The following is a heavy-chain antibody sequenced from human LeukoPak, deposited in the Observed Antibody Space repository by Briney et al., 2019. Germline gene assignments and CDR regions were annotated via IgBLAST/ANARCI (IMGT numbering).Heavy chain of an antibody. CDR1: GFTFSSYA. J-gene: IGHJ4*02. V-gene: IGHV3-23*01. Sequence: PGASLRLSCAASGFTFSSYAMSWVRQAPGKGPEWVSAISSSGGSTYYADSVKGRFTISRDNSKNTLYLQMNSLRAEDTAVYYCAKDLGYPGYFDYWGQGTLVTVSS. CDR3: AKDLGYPGYFDY. CDR2: ISSSGGST. D-gene: IGHD5-18*01.